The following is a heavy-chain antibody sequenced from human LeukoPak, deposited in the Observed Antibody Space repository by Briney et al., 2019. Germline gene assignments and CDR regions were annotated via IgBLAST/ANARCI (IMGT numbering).Heavy chain of an antibody. Sequence: GGSLRLSCAASGFTFSSYAMSWVRQAPGKGLEWVSAISGSGGSTYYADSVKGRFTISRDNSKNTLYLQINSLRAEDTAVYYCAKGRSYFDAFDIWGQGTMVTVSS. V-gene: IGHV3-23*01. CDR3: AKGRSYFDAFDI. CDR2: ISGSGGST. CDR1: GFTFSSYA. D-gene: IGHD1-26*01. J-gene: IGHJ3*02.